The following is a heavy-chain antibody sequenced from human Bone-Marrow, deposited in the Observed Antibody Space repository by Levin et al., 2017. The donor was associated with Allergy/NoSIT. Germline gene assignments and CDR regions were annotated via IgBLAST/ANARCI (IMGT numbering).Heavy chain of an antibody. J-gene: IGHJ4*02. CDR1: GGYISSTNW. D-gene: IGHD6-19*01. CDR3: ARNGWYAVED. CDR2: MYHSGTT. Sequence: PSQTLSLTCAVSGGYISSTNWWSWVRQPPGKGLEWIAEMYHSGTTNYNPSLKSRVAIPVDKSKNQFFLNLRSVTAADTAVYYCARNGWYAVEDWGQGILVTVSS. V-gene: IGHV4-4*02.